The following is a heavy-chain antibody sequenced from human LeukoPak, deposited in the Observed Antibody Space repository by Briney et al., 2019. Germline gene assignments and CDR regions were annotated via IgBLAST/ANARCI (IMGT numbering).Heavy chain of an antibody. J-gene: IGHJ4*02. CDR2: IIPILGIA. D-gene: IGHD5-12*01. CDR1: GGTFSSYA. Sequence: ASVKVSCKASGGTFSSYAISWVRQAPGQGLEWMGRIIPILGIANYAQKFQGRVTITADKSTSTAYMELSSLRSEDTAVYYCARVYSDVDIVATSQTLDYWGQGTLVTVSS. CDR3: ARVYSDVDIVATSQTLDY. V-gene: IGHV1-69*04.